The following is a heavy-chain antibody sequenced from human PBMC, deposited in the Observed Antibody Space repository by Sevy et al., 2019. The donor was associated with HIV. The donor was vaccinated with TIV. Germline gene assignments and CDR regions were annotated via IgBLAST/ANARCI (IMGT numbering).Heavy chain of an antibody. CDR2: IWYDGSNK. V-gene: IGHV3-33*01. D-gene: IGHD6-19*01. Sequence: GGSLRLSCAASGFTFSSYGMHWVRQAPGKGLEWVAVIWYDGSNKYYADSVKGRFTISRDNSKNTLYLQMNSLRAEDTAVYYCAGDGYSGGWVGSFDYWGQGTLVTVSS. CDR1: GFTFSSYG. J-gene: IGHJ4*02. CDR3: AGDGYSGGWVGSFDY.